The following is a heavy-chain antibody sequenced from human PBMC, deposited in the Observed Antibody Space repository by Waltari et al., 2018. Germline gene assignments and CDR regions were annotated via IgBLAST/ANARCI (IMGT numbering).Heavy chain of an antibody. CDR2: ISYDGSNK. V-gene: IGHV3-30*01. CDR1: GFTFSSYA. Sequence: QVQLVESGGGVVQPGRSLRLSCAASGFTFSSYAMHWVRQAPGKGLEWVAVISYDGSNKYYADSVKVRFTISRDNAKNTLYLQMNSRGAEDTAVYYCARDRRLDYWGQGTLVTVSS. J-gene: IGHJ4*02. CDR3: ARDRRLDY.